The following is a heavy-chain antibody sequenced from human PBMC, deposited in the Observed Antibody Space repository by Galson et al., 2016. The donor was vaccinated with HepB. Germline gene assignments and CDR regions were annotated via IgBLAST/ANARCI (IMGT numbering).Heavy chain of an antibody. CDR2: ISDSGGSP. V-gene: IGHV3-23*01. J-gene: IGHJ4*02. CDR1: GFTFSDYA. D-gene: IGHD6-13*01. Sequence: SLRLSCAASGFTFSDYAMSWVRQAPGKGLEWVSGISDSGGSPYYADSVKGRFIISRDNSENTLFVQMNSLRAEDTAVYFCAKRAAAGLSKARYFDYWGQGTLVTVSS. CDR3: AKRAAAGLSKARYFDY.